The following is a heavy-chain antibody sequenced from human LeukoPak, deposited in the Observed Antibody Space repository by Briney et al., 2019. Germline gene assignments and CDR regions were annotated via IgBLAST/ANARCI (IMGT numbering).Heavy chain of an antibody. CDR2: IWYDGSNK. J-gene: IGHJ5*02. V-gene: IGHV3-33*01. D-gene: IGHD6-19*01. CDR1: GYTFTSYY. Sequence: KVSCKASGYTFTSYYMHWVRQAPGKGLEWVAVIWYDGSNKYYADSVKGRFTISRDNSKNTLYLQMNSLRAEDTAVYYCATSYSSGSRRGFDPWGQGTLVTVSS. CDR3: ATSYSSGSRRGFDP.